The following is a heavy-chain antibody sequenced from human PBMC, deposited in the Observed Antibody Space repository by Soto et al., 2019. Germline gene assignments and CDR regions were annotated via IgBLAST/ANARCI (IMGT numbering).Heavy chain of an antibody. J-gene: IGHJ4*02. CDR1: RFTFSSYA. V-gene: IGHV3-30-3*01. Sequence: GGSLRLSCAASRFTFSSYAMHWVRQAPGKGLEWVAVISYDGSNKYYADSVKGRFTISRDNSKHTLYLQMNSLRAEDTAVYYCARVSDLFGVVISPYFDYWGQGTLVTVSS. CDR2: ISYDGSNK. D-gene: IGHD3-3*01. CDR3: ARVSDLFGVVISPYFDY.